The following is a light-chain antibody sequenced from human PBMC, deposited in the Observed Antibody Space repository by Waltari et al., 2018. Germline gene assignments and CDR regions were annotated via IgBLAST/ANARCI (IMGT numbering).Light chain of an antibody. V-gene: IGLV1-51*01. CDR3: ATWDSSLSAGVV. J-gene: IGLJ2*01. CDR2: DNG. Sequence: QSVLTQPPSVSATPGQKVTISCSGSSSNIGNNYVSWYQHLPGTAPKLLIYDNGKRPSGTPDRFAGSKSGTSATLGITVLQTGDEADYYCATWDSSLSAGVVFGGGTKLTVL. CDR1: SSNIGNNY.